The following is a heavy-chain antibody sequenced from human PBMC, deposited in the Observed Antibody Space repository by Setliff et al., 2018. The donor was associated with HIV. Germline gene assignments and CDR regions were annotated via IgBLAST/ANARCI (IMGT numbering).Heavy chain of an antibody. V-gene: IGHV4-30-2*01. CDR3: ARIRITMIMMLIYFDY. CDR2: IYHSGSA. CDR1: GGSMNSGGYS. D-gene: IGHD3-22*01. J-gene: IGHJ4*02. Sequence: SETLSLTCAVSGGSMNSGGYSWSWIRQPPGKGLEWIGYIYHSGSAIYNPSLNSRVIISADRSKNQFSLKVNSVTAADTAVYFCARIRITMIMMLIYFDYWGQGTLVTVSS.